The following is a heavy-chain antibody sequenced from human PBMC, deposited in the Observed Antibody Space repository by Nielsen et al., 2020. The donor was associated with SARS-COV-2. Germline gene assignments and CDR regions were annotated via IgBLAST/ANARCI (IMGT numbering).Heavy chain of an antibody. Sequence: ASVKVSCKASGYTFTSYGINWVRQATGQGLEWMGWMNPNSGNTGYAQKFQGRVTMTRNTSISTAYMELSSLRSEDTAVYYCASSIGAYYYYGMDVWGQGTTVTVSS. D-gene: IGHD3-16*01. CDR2: MNPNSGNT. J-gene: IGHJ6*02. V-gene: IGHV1-8*02. CDR1: GYTFTSYG. CDR3: ASSIGAYYYYGMDV.